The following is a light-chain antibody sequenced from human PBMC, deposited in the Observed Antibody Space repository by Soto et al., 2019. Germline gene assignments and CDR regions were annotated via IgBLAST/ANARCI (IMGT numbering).Light chain of an antibody. Sequence: QSALTQPRSVSGSPRQSVSISCTGTSSDVGGYSFVSWYQQYPGKAPKLIIYDVSKRPSGVPDRFSGSKSGNTASLTISGLQAEDEADYYCCSYAGSYTLWVFGGGTKVTVL. CDR2: DVS. CDR1: SSDVGGYSF. J-gene: IGLJ3*02. CDR3: CSYAGSYTLWV. V-gene: IGLV2-11*01.